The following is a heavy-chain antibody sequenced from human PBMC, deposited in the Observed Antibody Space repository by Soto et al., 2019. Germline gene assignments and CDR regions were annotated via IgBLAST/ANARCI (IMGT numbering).Heavy chain of an antibody. J-gene: IGHJ6*03. CDR2: IRSKAYGGTT. Sequence: GGSLRLSCTASGFTFGDYAMSWFRQAPGKGLEWVGFIRSKAYGGTTEYAASVKGRFTISRDDSKSIAYLQMNSLKTEDTVVYYCTRDWKYCSSTSCYSYCYYYMDVWRKGTTVTVSS. D-gene: IGHD2-2*01. V-gene: IGHV3-49*03. CDR3: TRDWKYCSSTSCYSYCYYYMDV. CDR1: GFTFGDYA.